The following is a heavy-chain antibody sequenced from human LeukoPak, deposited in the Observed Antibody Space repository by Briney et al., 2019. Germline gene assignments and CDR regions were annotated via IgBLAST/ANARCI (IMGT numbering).Heavy chain of an antibody. J-gene: IGHJ4*02. V-gene: IGHV3-9*01. CDR2: ISWNSGSI. D-gene: IGHD6-6*01. Sequence: GGSLRLSCAASGFTFDDYAMHWVRHAPGKGLEWVSGISWNSGSIGYADSVKGRFTISRDNAKNSLYLQMNSLRAEDTALYYCAKLGSSYDDFDYWGQGTLVTVSS. CDR3: AKLGSSYDDFDY. CDR1: GFTFDDYA.